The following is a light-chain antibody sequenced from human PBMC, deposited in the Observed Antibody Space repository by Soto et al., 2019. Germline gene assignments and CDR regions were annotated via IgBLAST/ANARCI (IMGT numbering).Light chain of an antibody. J-gene: IGKJ4*01. V-gene: IGKV3-20*01. CDR1: QSVPKNF. Sequence: EIVLTQSPGTLSLSPGERASLSCRASQSVPKNFLAWYQQKPGQALRLLISGTSSRATGIPDRFSGSGSGTVVTLTISRLEAEDFAVYFCQQYASSPLTFGGGTKGEIK. CDR3: QQYASSPLT. CDR2: GTS.